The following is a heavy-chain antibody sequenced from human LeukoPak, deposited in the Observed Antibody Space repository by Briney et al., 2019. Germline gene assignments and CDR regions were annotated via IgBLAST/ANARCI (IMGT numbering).Heavy chain of an antibody. CDR1: GYTFTGYY. J-gene: IGHJ4*02. V-gene: IGHV1-2*02. CDR2: INPNSGGT. Sequence: ASVKVSCKASGYTFTGYYMHWVRQAPGQGLEWMGWINPNSGGTNYAQKFQGRVTVTRDTSISTAYMELSRLRSDDTAVYYCARDLLPDYSNYVFDYWGQGTLVTVSS. CDR3: ARDLLPDYSNYVFDY. D-gene: IGHD4-11*01.